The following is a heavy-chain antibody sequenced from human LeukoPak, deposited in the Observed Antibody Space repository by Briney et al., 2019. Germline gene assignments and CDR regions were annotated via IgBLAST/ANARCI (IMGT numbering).Heavy chain of an antibody. D-gene: IGHD2-15*01. V-gene: IGHV4-59*02. CDR3: ARQKKGLQRVDTGFDS. CDR2: VYYTGST. Sequence: PSETLSLTCTVSGGSVNNYYWFWIRQFPGKGLEYIGYVYYTGSTDYNPSLESRVTISVDTSKNQFSLKFRSVTAADTATYYCARQKKGLQRVDTGFDSWGQGTLVIVSS. CDR1: GGSVNNYY. J-gene: IGHJ4*02.